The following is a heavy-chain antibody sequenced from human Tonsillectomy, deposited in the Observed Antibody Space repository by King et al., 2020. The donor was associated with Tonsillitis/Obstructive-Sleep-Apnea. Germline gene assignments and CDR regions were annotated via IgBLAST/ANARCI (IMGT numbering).Heavy chain of an antibody. V-gene: IGHV5-51*03. D-gene: IGHD6-19*01. J-gene: IGHJ6*02. CDR1: GYSFTSYW. Sequence: QLVQSGAEVKKPGESLKISCKGSGYSFTSYWIGWVRQMPGKGLEWMGIIYPGDSDTRYSPSFQGQVTISADKSISTAYLQWSSLKASDTAMYYCARRRGSGWTLYYYYGMDVWGQGTTVTVSS. CDR3: ARRRGSGWTLYYYYGMDV. CDR2: IYPGDSDT.